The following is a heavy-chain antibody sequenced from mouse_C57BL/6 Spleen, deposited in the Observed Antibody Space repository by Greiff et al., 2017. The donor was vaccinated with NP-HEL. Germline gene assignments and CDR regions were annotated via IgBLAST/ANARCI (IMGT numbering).Heavy chain of an antibody. J-gene: IGHJ2*01. CDR3: ARDPAPRGFDY. CDR2: ISYDGSN. CDR1: GYSITSGYY. Sequence: EVKLMESGPGLVKPSQSLSLTCSVTGYSITSGYYWNWIRQFPGNKLEWMGYISYDGSNNYNPSLKNLISITRDTSKNQFFLKLNSVTTEDTATYYCARDPAPRGFDYWGQGTTLTVSS. V-gene: IGHV3-6*01. D-gene: IGHD6-1*01.